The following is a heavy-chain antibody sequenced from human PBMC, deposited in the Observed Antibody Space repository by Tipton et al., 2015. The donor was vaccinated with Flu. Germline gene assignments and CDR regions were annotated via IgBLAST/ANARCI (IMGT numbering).Heavy chain of an antibody. D-gene: IGHD2-15*01. CDR1: GDSVSSNSAA. CDR3: AGEALMGYCGGGSCSCYYYYMDV. CDR2: TYYRSKWYN. J-gene: IGHJ6*03. V-gene: IGHV6-1*01. Sequence: VKPSQTLSLTCAISGDSVSSNSAAWNWIRQSPSRGLEWLGRTYYRSKWYNDYAVSVKSRITINPDTSKNQFSLQLNSVTDEDAVVYYGAGEALMGYCGGGSCSCYYYYMDVWGKGTTVTVSS.